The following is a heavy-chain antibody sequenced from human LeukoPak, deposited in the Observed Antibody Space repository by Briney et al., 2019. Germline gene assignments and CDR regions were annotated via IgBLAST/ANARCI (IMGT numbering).Heavy chain of an antibody. J-gene: IGHJ3*02. V-gene: IGHV3-7*05. CDR1: GFTFSSYW. CDR3: ARDRTLDYYDSSGYYAFDI. D-gene: IGHD3-22*01. CDR2: IKQDGSEK. Sequence: PGASLRLSCAVSGFTFSSYWMTWVRQAPGKGLEWVANIKQDGSEKYYVDSVKGRFTISRDNSKNTLYLQMNSLRAEDTAVYYCARDRTLDYYDSSGYYAFDIWGQGTMVTVSS.